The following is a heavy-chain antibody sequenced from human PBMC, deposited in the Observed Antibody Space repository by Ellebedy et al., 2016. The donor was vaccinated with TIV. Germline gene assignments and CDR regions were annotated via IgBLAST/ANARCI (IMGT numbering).Heavy chain of an antibody. CDR3: AKDLGRWLQYFDS. CDR1: GFTFSSYG. Sequence: GGSLRLSCAASGFTFSSYGMHWVRQAPGKGLEWVAGMLYDGNDEYYADSVKGRFTISSDSSKSTLYLQMNSLRAEDTAVYYCAKDLGRWLQYFDSWGQGTLVTASS. V-gene: IGHV3-30*18. J-gene: IGHJ4*02. D-gene: IGHD5-24*01. CDR2: MLYDGNDE.